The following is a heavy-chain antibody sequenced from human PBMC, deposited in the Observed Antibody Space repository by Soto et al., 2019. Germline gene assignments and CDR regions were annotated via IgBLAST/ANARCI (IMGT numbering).Heavy chain of an antibody. CDR3: AKTYGDYVPGSYFDY. J-gene: IGHJ4*02. D-gene: IGHD4-17*01. Sequence: EVQLLESGGGLVQPGGSLRLSCAASGFTFSSYAMSWVRQAPGKGLEWVSAISGSGGSTYYADSVKGRFTISRDNSKNTLYLQMNSLRDEHTAVYYCAKTYGDYVPGSYFDYWGQGTLVTVSS. V-gene: IGHV3-23*01. CDR1: GFTFSSYA. CDR2: ISGSGGST.